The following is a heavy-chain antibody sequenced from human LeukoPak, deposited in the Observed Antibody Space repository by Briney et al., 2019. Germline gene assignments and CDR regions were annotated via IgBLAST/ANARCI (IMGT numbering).Heavy chain of an antibody. V-gene: IGHV4-61*01. CDR2: IYYSGST. J-gene: IGHJ6*04. CDR3: ASNRAVYGSGSYYPIKYGMDV. Sequence: SETLSLTCTVSGGSVSSGSYYWSWIRQPPGKGLEWIGYIYYSGSTNYNPSLKSRVTISVDTSKNQFSLKLSSVTAADTSVYYCASNRAVYGSGSYYPIKYGMDVWGKGTTVTVSS. CDR1: GGSVSSGSYY. D-gene: IGHD3-10*01.